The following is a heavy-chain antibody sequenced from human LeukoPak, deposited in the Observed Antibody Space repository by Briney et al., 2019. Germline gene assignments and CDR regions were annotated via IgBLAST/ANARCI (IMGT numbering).Heavy chain of an antibody. CDR1: GYNFTNYW. J-gene: IGHJ4*02. V-gene: IGHV5-51*01. Sequence: GESLKISCKGSGYNFTNYWIGWVRQMPGKGLEWMGIIYPGDSDTRYSPSFRGQVTLSADKSINTAYLQWISLKASDTAMYYCARRFEDSSGYHYWGQGTLVTVSS. CDR2: IYPGDSDT. CDR3: ARRFEDSSGYHY. D-gene: IGHD3-22*01.